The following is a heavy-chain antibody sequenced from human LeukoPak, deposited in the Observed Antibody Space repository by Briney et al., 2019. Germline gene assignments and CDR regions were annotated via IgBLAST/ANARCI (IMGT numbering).Heavy chain of an antibody. V-gene: IGHV4-34*01. CDR3: ARGPRLNIVVVVAARFDP. J-gene: IGHJ5*02. CDR2: ISHSGST. D-gene: IGHD2-15*01. CDR1: GGSFSGYY. Sequence: SETLSLTCAVYGGSFSGYYWSWIRQPPGKGLEWIGEISHSGSTNYNPSLKSRVTISVDTSKNQFSLKLSSVTAADTAVYYCARGPRLNIVVVVAARFDPWGQGTLVTVSS.